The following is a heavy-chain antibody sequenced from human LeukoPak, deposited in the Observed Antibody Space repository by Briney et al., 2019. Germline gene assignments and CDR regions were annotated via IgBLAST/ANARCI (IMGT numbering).Heavy chain of an antibody. CDR3: ARAIGYSGYDTILFDY. J-gene: IGHJ4*02. CDR1: GFTFSSYG. CDR2: IRYDGSNK. V-gene: IGHV3-30*02. D-gene: IGHD5-12*01. Sequence: GGSLRLSCAASGFTFSSYGMHWVRQAPGKGLEWVAFIRYDGSNKYYADSVKGRFTISRDNSKNTLYLQMNSLRAEDTAVYYCARAIGYSGYDTILFDYWGQGTLVTVSS.